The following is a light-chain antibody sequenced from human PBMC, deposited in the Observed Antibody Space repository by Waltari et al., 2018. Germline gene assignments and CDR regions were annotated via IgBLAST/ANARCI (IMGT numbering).Light chain of an antibody. V-gene: IGKV3-15*01. CDR3: QQYNNWPPWT. J-gene: IGKJ1*01. Sequence: EIVMTQSPATLSVSQGERATLSCRASQSVSSNLAWYQQEPGQARRALIYGAFISATPIPARFSGGGSGTEFTLTISSLQSEDFAVYYCQQYNNWPPWTFGQGTKVEIK. CDR2: GAF. CDR1: QSVSSN.